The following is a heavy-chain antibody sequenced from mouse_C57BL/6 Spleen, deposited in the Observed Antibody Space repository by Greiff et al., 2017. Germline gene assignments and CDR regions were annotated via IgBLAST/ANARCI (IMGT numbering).Heavy chain of an antibody. CDR3: ASSGTTVPFAY. D-gene: IGHD1-1*01. V-gene: IGHV1-69*01. CDR2: IDPSDSYT. J-gene: IGHJ3*01. CDR1: GYTFTSYW. Sequence: QVQLQQPGAELVMPGASVKLSCKASGYTFTSYWMHWVKQRPGQGLEWIGEIDPSDSYTNYNQKFKGKSTLTVDKSSSTAYMQLSSLTSEDSAVYYCASSGTTVPFAYWGQGILVTVSA.